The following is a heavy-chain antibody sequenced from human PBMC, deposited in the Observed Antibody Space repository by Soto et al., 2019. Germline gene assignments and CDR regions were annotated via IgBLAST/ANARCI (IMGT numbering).Heavy chain of an antibody. V-gene: IGHV3-7*04. CDR2: IKQDGSEK. Sequence: GGSLRLSCAAAGLTISSYWMSWVRQAPGKGLEWVANIKQDGSEKYYVDSVKGRFTISRDNAKNSLYLQMNSLRAEDTAVYYCARDLASTTIPNYWGQGTLVTVSS. J-gene: IGHJ4*02. D-gene: IGHD4-17*01. CDR1: GLTISSYW. CDR3: ARDLASTTIPNY.